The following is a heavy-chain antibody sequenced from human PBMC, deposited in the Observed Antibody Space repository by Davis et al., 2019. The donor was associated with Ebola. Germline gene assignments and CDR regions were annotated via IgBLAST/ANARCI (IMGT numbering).Heavy chain of an antibody. D-gene: IGHD2-15*01. V-gene: IGHV3-15*07. CDR2: IKSKPDGGAT. CDR3: ARVKAGWYFDS. J-gene: IGHJ4*02. CDR1: GFTFTNAW. Sequence: GESLKISCAGSGFTFTNAWMNWVRQVPGKGLEWVGRIKSKPDGGATDYAAPAKGRFTISRDDSKNTLYLQMNTLRAEDTALYYCARVKAGWYFDSWGQGTLVTVSS.